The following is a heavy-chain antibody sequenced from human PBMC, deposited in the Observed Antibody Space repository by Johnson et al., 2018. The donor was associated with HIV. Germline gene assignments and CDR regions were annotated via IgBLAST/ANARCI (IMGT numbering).Heavy chain of an antibody. V-gene: IGHV3-30*04. CDR3: ARPYILLQLVSAFDI. J-gene: IGHJ3*02. CDR1: GFTFNNYA. CDR2: ISYDGSYE. Sequence: QEQLVEYGGGVVQPGRSVRLSCAASGFTFNNYAMHWVRQAPGKGLEWVAVISYDGSYEYYADSVKGRFTISRDNFKNTLYLQMNSLRDEDTAVYCCARPYILLQLVSAFDIWGQGTMVTVSS. D-gene: IGHD6-6*01.